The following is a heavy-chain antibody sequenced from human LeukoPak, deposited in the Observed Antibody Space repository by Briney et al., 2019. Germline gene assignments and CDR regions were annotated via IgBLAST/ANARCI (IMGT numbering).Heavy chain of an antibody. D-gene: IGHD6-19*01. CDR3: AKDLSSGSRRAY. CDR2: ISYDGSKK. V-gene: IGHV3-30*18. CDR1: GFTFSTYG. J-gene: IGHJ4*02. Sequence: PGGSLRLSCAASGFTFSTYGMHWVRQAPGKGLEGVAVISYDGSKKYYADSVKGRFTISRDNSKNTLYLQMNSLRAEDTGVYYCAKDLSSGSRRAYWGQGTLVTVSS.